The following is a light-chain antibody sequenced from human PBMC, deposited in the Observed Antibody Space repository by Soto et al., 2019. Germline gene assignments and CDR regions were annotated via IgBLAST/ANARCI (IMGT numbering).Light chain of an antibody. CDR2: DAS. V-gene: IGKV1-5*01. CDR3: QKYNSYRT. J-gene: IGKJ1*01. Sequence: DIHMPHSPSTRSGSLLDRVTITGRAIQTISIWLALYQQNPGKAPKLLIYDASILESGVASRFSGSGSGTESTLTISRLQPDDFATYCCQKYNSYRTFGQGTKVDIK. CDR1: QTISIW.